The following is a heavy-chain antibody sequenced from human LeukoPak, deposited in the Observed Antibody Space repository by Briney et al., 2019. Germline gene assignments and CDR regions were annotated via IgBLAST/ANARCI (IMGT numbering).Heavy chain of an antibody. CDR2: IRSKAYGGIT. J-gene: IGHJ4*02. CDR1: GFTFGDYA. Sequence: GGSLRLSCTASGFTFGDYAMSWVRQAPGKGLEWVGFIRSKAYGGITEYAASVTGKITISRDDSKSSAYLQMNTLKTEDTAVYHCTRGEWELTDYWGQGTLVTVSS. V-gene: IGHV3-49*04. CDR3: TRGEWELTDY. D-gene: IGHD1-26*01.